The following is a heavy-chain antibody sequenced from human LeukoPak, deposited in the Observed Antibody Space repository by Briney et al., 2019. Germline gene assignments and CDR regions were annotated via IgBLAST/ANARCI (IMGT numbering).Heavy chain of an antibody. Sequence: GALRLSCAASGFTFSNYAMSWVRQAPGKGLEWVSAISGSGGSTYYADSVEGRFTISRDKSKNTLYLQMNSLRAEDTAVYYCARVPMVRGVIITGFDYWGQGTLVTVSS. J-gene: IGHJ4*02. CDR3: ARVPMVRGVIITGFDY. CDR2: ISGSGGST. V-gene: IGHV3-23*01. D-gene: IGHD3-10*01. CDR1: GFTFSNYA.